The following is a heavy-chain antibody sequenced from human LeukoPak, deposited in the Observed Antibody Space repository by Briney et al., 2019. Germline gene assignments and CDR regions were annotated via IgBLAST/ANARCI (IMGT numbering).Heavy chain of an antibody. D-gene: IGHD2-15*01. J-gene: IGHJ6*02. V-gene: IGHV4-59*01. Sequence: KASETLSLTCSVSGGSISSYYWSWIRQPPGKGLERIGYIYYSGSTNYNHSLKSRVTISVDTSKNQFSLKLSSVTAADTAVYYCARVLPSGRYCSGGSCYTLKPGNSYYYGMDVWGQGTTVTVSS. CDR2: IYYSGST. CDR1: GGSISSYY. CDR3: ARVLPSGRYCSGGSCYTLKPGNSYYYGMDV.